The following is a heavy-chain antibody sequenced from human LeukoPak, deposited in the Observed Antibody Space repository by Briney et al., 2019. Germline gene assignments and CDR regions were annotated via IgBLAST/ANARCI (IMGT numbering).Heavy chain of an antibody. CDR3: ARNASSGFFNA. D-gene: IGHD6-25*01. V-gene: IGHV4-28*01. CDR2: IHHSGNRFESGST. Sequence: SETLSLTCTVSGHSIINTYYWGWIRPSPGKGLEWIGSIHHSGNRFESGSTHYNPSLRSRVTVSADTSKNQFSLTLRSVTAADTAVYFCARNASSGFFNAWGRGTLVTVSS. CDR1: GHSIINTYY. J-gene: IGHJ5*02.